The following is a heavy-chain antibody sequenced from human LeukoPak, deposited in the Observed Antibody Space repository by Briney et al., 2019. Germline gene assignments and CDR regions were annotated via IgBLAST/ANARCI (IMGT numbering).Heavy chain of an antibody. CDR3: ARGDYGAFSDSGY. Sequence: SGTLSLTCAVSGGSISSSNWWSWVRQPPGKGLEWIGEIYHSGSTNYNPSLKSRVTISVDKSKNQFSLKLSSVTAADTAMYYCARGDYGAFSDSGYWGQGTLVTVSS. D-gene: IGHD4-17*01. J-gene: IGHJ4*02. CDR2: IYHSGST. V-gene: IGHV4-4*02. CDR1: GGSISSSNW.